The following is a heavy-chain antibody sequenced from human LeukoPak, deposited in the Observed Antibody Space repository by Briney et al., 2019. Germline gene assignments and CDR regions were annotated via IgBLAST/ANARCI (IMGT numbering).Heavy chain of an antibody. CDR2: ISAYNGNT. V-gene: IGHV1-18*04. J-gene: IGHJ4*02. CDR1: GYTFTGYY. D-gene: IGHD3-3*01. CDR3: AREHSYYDFWSGYRYYFDY. Sequence: GASVKVSCKASGYTFTGYYMHWVRQAPGQGLEWMGWISAYNGNTNYAQKLQGRVTMTTDTSTSTAHMELRSLRSDDTAAYYCAREHSYYDFWSGYRYYFDYWGQGTLVTVSS.